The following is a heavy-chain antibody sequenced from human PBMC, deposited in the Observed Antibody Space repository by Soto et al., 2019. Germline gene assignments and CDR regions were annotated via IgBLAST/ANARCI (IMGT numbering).Heavy chain of an antibody. CDR3: GALRAGG. CDR2: IYYNETA. CDR1: GASVTSGDFY. D-gene: IGHD3-16*01. Sequence: QVQLQEPGPRLVSPSETLSLTCTVSGASVTSGDFYWSWIRQPPGKGLEWIGYIYYNETAYYTPSLMSRTAISVDTSKNHFTLTLTSVTAADTAIYYCGALRAGGWGQGSLVTVSS. J-gene: IGHJ4*02. V-gene: IGHV4-30-4*01.